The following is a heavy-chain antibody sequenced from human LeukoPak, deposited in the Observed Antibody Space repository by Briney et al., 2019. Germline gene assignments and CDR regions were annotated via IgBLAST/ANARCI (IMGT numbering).Heavy chain of an antibody. D-gene: IGHD3-22*01. V-gene: IGHV4-61*02. J-gene: IGHJ6*03. Sequence: KPSETLSLTCSVSGDSISSGSFYWSWIRQPAGRGLEWIGRIYPSGSTNYNPSLKSRVTISLDTSKNQFSLKLSSVTAADTAVYYCARDRDYYDSSGYHNYYYYMDVWGKGTTVTISS. CDR1: GDSISSGSFY. CDR2: IYPSGST. CDR3: ARDRDYYDSSGYHNYYYYMDV.